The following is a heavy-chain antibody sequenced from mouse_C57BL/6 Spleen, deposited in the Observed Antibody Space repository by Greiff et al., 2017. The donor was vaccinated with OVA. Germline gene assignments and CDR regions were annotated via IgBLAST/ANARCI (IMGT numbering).Heavy chain of an antibody. Sequence: VQRVESGPELVKPGASVKISCKASGYAFSSSWMNWVKQRPGKGLEWIGRIYPGDGDTNYNGKFKGKATLTADKSSSTAYMQLSSLTSEDSAVYFCARKGYDYGGNYFDYWGQGTTLTVSS. CDR2: IYPGDGDT. CDR1: GYAFSSSW. J-gene: IGHJ2*01. D-gene: IGHD2-4*01. CDR3: ARKGYDYGGNYFDY. V-gene: IGHV1-82*01.